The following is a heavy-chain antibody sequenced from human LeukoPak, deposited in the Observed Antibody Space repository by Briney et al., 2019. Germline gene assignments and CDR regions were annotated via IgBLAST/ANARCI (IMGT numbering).Heavy chain of an antibody. CDR2: IKPDGSEA. D-gene: IGHD3-16*01. Sequence: GGSLRLSCAASGFTFTSSWMSWVRQTPGKGLEWVAGIKPDGSEAFYSDSVRGRFTISRDNAKNSLSLQINSLRGEDTALYYCATEHWGPNSWGQGTLVTVSS. CDR3: ATEHWGPNS. CDR1: GFTFTSSW. J-gene: IGHJ4*02. V-gene: IGHV3-7*01.